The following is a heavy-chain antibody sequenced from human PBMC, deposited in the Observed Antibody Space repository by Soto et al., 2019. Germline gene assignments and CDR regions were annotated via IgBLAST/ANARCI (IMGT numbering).Heavy chain of an antibody. Sequence: SDTLSLTCTVSGGSISSYYWSWIRQPPGKGLEWIGYIYYSGSTNYNPSLKSRVTISVDTSKNQFSLKLSSVTAADTAVYSCERFYRSPWFDPWGQGTLVTVSS. CDR1: GGSISSYY. D-gene: IGHD6-13*01. CDR3: ERFYRSPWFDP. J-gene: IGHJ5*02. CDR2: IYYSGST. V-gene: IGHV4-59*01.